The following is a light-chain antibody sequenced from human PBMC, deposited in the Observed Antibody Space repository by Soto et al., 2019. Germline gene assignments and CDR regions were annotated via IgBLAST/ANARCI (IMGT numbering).Light chain of an antibody. J-gene: IGLJ1*01. CDR2: EVS. V-gene: IGLV2-8*01. Sequence: QSALTQPPSASGSPGQSVTISCTGTSSDVGGYNYVSWYQQHPGKAPKLMIYEVSKRPSGVPDRVSGSKSGNTASLTVSGLQAEDEADYYCSSYAGSNNSLFVFGTGTKLTVL. CDR3: SSYAGSNNSLFV. CDR1: SSDVGGYNY.